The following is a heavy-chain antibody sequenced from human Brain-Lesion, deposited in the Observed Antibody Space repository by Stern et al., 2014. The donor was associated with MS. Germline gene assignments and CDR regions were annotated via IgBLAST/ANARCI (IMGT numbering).Heavy chain of an antibody. CDR1: GGSISSGGYY. D-gene: IGHD2-8*01. CDR3: ARVGVYAQTGWFDP. CDR2: IHYSGST. J-gene: IGHJ5*02. V-gene: IGHV4-31*03. Sequence: VQLVESGPGLVKPSQTLSLTCTVSGGSISSGGYYWSWIRQHPGKGLEWIGYIHYSGSTYYNSALKSRVTISRDTSKNQFSLNLNSVTAADTAVYYCARVGVYAQTGWFDPWGQGALVTVSS.